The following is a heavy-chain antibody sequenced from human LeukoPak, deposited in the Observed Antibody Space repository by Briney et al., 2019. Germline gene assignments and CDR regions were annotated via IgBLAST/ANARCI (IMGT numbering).Heavy chain of an antibody. CDR3: ARDLGTSAITGY. J-gene: IGHJ4*02. CDR1: GFTFGNYE. V-gene: IGHV3-48*03. D-gene: IGHD7-27*01. Sequence: GGSLRLSCAASGFTFGNYEMNWVRQAPGKGLEWVSYISSSGRTTHYADSVKGRFTISRVNAKNSLYLQLNSLRVEDTAVYYCARDLGTSAITGYWGQGTLVTVSS. CDR2: ISSSGRTT.